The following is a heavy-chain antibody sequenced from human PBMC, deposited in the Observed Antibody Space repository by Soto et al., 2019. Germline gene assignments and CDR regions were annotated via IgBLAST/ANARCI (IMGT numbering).Heavy chain of an antibody. J-gene: IGHJ5*02. CDR2: IIPIFGTA. CDR1: GGTFSSYA. D-gene: IGHD2-15*01. CDR3: ARHLVVVAATANWFDP. Sequence: SVKVSCKASGGTFSSYAISWVRQAPGQGLEWMGGIIPIFGTANYAQKFQGRVTITADESTSTAYMELSSLRSEDTAVYYCARHLVVVAATANWFDPWGQGTLVTV. V-gene: IGHV1-69*13.